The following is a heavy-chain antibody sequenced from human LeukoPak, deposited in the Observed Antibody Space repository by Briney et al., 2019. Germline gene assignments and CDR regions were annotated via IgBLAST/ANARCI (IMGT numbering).Heavy chain of an antibody. J-gene: IGHJ4*02. CDR1: GFTFSSYA. CDR3: AKDTGEDGSYYLYY. Sequence: PGGSLRLSCAASGFTFSSYAMSWVRQAPGKGLEWVSAISGSGAKTYYAGSVKGRFTISRDTSKNTLYLQMNSLRADDTAVYYCAKDTGEDGSYYLYYWGQGTLVTVSS. CDR2: ISGSGAKT. V-gene: IGHV3-23*01. D-gene: IGHD1-26*01.